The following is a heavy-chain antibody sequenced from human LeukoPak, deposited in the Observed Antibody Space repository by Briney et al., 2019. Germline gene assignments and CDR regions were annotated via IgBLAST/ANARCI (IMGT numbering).Heavy chain of an antibody. J-gene: IGHJ5*02. Sequence: SETLSLTCTVSGGSISSSSYYWGWIRQPPGKGLEWIGSIYYSGSTYYNPSLRIRVTISVDTSKNQFSLKLSSVPGAGAAVCSCARLRGATVAHNWFDPWGQGTLVTVSS. D-gene: IGHD6-19*01. CDR3: ARLRGATVAHNWFDP. CDR2: IYYSGST. CDR1: GGSISSSSYY. V-gene: IGHV4-39*07.